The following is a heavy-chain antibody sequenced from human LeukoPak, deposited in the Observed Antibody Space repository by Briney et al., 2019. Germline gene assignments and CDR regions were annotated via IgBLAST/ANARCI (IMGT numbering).Heavy chain of an antibody. Sequence: PSETLSLTCSVSGGSISSSSYYWGWIRQPPGKGLEWIGSIYYSGSTYYNPSLKSRLTISVDTSKNQFSLELSSVTAADTAVYYCARSDGMASDYWGQGTLVTVSS. D-gene: IGHD5-24*01. CDR3: ARSDGMASDY. CDR1: GGSISSSSYY. J-gene: IGHJ4*02. CDR2: IYYSGST. V-gene: IGHV4-39*01.